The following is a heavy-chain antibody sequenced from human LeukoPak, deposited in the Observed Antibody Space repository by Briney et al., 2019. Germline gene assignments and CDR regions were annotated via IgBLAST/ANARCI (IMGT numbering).Heavy chain of an antibody. CDR3: ARDNDFWSGLYFFDY. V-gene: IGHV1-2*02. CDR2: INPNSGGT. Sequence: ASVNVSCKASGYTFTGYYMHWVRQAPGQGLEWMGWINPNSGGTNYAQKFQGRVTMTRDTSISTAYMELSRLRSDDTAVYYCARDNDFWSGLYFFDYWGQGTLVTVSS. CDR1: GYTFTGYY. J-gene: IGHJ4*02. D-gene: IGHD3-3*01.